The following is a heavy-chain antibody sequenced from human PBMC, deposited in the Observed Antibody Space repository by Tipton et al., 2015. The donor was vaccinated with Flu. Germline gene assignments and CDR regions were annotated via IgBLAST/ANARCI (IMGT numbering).Heavy chain of an antibody. CDR2: THASGST. CDR1: GGSISSYF. Sequence: TLSLTCTVSGGSISSYFWSWIRQPAGKGLEWIGRTHASGSTNYNPSLKSRVTMSIDTSKNQFSLNMRSVTAADMAVYYCARRDYSNYVSDPKSWFDPWGQGTLVAVSS. V-gene: IGHV4-4*07. D-gene: IGHD4-11*01. J-gene: IGHJ5*02. CDR3: ARRDYSNYVSDPKSWFDP.